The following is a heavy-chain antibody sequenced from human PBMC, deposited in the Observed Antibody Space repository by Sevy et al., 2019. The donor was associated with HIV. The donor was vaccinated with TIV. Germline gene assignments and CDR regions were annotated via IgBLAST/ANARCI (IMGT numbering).Heavy chain of an antibody. CDR1: GFTFSSYG. V-gene: IGHV3-33*01. CDR2: ILSVGNIK. J-gene: IGHJ4*02. CDR3: ARESGSGWYIDH. D-gene: IGHD6-19*01. Sequence: GGSLRLSCAASGFTFSSYGVHWVRQAPGRGLEWVAGILSVGNIKYYIDSVKGRFTISRDDSKNTLYLQMNSLRAEDTAVYYCARESGSGWYIDHWGQGALVTVSS.